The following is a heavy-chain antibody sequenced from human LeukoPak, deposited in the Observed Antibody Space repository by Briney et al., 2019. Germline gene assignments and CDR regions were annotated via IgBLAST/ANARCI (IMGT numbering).Heavy chain of an antibody. CDR2: ISGSGGST. CDR3: AKDRTGTVTTADPFDY. CDR1: GFTFSSYA. Sequence: GGSLRLSCAASGFTFSSYAMSWVRQAPGKGLEWVSAISGSGGSTYYADSVKGRFTISRDNSKNTLYLQMNSLRAEDTAVYYCAKDRTGTVTTADPFDYWGQGTLVTVSS. D-gene: IGHD4-17*01. V-gene: IGHV3-23*01. J-gene: IGHJ4*02.